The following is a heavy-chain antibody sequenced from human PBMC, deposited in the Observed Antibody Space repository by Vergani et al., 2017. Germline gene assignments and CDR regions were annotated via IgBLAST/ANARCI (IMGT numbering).Heavy chain of an antibody. D-gene: IGHD2-2*01. J-gene: IGHJ5*02. CDR1: GGSISSSSYY. V-gene: IGHV4-39*01. Sequence: QLQLQESGPGLVKPSETLSLTCTVSGGSISSSSYYWGWLRQPPGKGLGWIGSIYYSGSTYYNPSLKSRVTISVDTSKNQFSLKLSSVTAADTAVYYCARQGVVVPAANPNWFDPWGQGTLVTVSS. CDR2: IYYSGST. CDR3: ARQGVVVPAANPNWFDP.